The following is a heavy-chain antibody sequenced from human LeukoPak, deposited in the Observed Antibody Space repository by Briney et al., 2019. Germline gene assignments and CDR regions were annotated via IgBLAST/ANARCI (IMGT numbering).Heavy chain of an antibody. V-gene: IGHV4-39*01. CDR3: ARQTGSGLFILP. CDR1: GVSISSSNSY. J-gene: IGHJ4*02. Sequence: SETLSLTCTVSGVSISSSNSYWGWIRQPPGKGLEWIGSIYYSGNTYYNASLKSQVSTSIDTSKNQFSLRLTSVTAADTAVYYCARQTGSGLFILPGGQGTLVTVSS. D-gene: IGHD3/OR15-3a*01. CDR2: IYYSGNT.